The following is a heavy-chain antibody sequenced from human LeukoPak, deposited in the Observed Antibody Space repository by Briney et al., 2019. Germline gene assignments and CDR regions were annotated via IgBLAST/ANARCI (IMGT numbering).Heavy chain of an antibody. V-gene: IGHV1-2*02. CDR2: INPNSGGT. D-gene: IGHD6-19*01. CDR1: GYTFTGYY. Sequence: GASVKVSCKASGYTFTGYYMHWVRQAPGQGLEWMGWINPNSGGTNYAQKFQGRVTMTRDTSISTAYMELSRLRSDDTAVYYCARSVRWLSPPRVDFDYWGQGTLVTVSS. J-gene: IGHJ4*02. CDR3: ARSVRWLSPPRVDFDY.